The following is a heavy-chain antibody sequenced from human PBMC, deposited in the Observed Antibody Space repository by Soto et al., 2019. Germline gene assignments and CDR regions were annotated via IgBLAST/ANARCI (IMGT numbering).Heavy chain of an antibody. CDR3: AYSSSWVEGEIWDI. V-gene: IGHV4-34*01. J-gene: IGHJ3*02. D-gene: IGHD6-13*01. CDR2: INQSGST. CDR1: GGSFPGYY. Sequence: QVQLQQWGAGLLKPSETLSLTCAVYGGSFPGYYWNWIRQPPGKGLEWIGEINQSGSTNYNPSLKSRVTISVDTSKKQFSLKLTSVTAADTAVYYCAYSSSWVEGEIWDIWGQGTMVTVSS.